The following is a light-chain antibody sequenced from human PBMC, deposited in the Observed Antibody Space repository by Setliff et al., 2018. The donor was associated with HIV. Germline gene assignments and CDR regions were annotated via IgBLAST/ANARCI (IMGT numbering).Light chain of an antibody. CDR2: EVS. Sequence: QSALTQPASVSGSPGQSLTISCTGTSTDISTFTFVSWFQQYPGKAPKLIIYEVSQRPSGVSGRFSASKSGNTASLTISGLQADDEADYYCSSYSRTTLHVFGTGTKATVL. CDR3: SSYSRTTLHV. CDR1: STDISTFTF. V-gene: IGLV2-14*03. J-gene: IGLJ1*01.